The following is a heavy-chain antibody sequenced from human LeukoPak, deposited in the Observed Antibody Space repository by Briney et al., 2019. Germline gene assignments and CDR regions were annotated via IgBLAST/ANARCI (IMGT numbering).Heavy chain of an antibody. V-gene: IGHV4-39*01. CDR1: GDSISSTSYY. CDR3: ARRGGHCSGGSCYTWDH. CDR2: INYRGTT. J-gene: IGHJ4*02. D-gene: IGHD2-15*01. Sequence: SETLSLTCTVSGDSISSTSYYWGWIRQPPGKGLELIANINYRGTTYYNPSLKSRVTISADTSKNQFSLKLSSVTAADTAVYYCARRGGHCSGGSCYTWDHWGQGTLVTVSS.